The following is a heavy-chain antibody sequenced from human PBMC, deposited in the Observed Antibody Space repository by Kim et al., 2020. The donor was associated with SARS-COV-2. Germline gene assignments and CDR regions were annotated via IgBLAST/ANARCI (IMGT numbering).Heavy chain of an antibody. D-gene: IGHD5-12*01. J-gene: IGHJ4*02. V-gene: IGHV3-48*03. CDR2: ISVSDASI. Sequence: GGSLRLSCAASGFTFRNYAMHWVRQAPGKGLEWVSYISVSDASIHYADSLKGRFTISRDDADNSLYLQMNNLRAEDTAVYYCARDVLSTVGTIDHWGQGT. CDR1: GFTFRNYA. CDR3: ARDVLSTVGTIDH.